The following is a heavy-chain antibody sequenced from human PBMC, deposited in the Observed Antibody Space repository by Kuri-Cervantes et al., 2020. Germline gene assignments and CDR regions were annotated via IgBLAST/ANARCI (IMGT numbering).Heavy chain of an antibody. J-gene: IGHJ4*02. CDR2: IYSGGST. CDR3: ARDKMVAAAVFY. CDR1: GFTVSSNY. Sequence: GESLKISCAASGFTVSSNYMSWVRQAPGKGLEWVSVIYSGGSTYYADSVKGRFTISRDNSKNKLYLQMNSLRAEDTAVYYCARDKMVAAAVFYWGQGTLVTVSS. V-gene: IGHV3-66*01. D-gene: IGHD6-13*01.